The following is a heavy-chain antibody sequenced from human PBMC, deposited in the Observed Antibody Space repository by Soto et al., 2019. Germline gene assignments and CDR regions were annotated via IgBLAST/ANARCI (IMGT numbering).Heavy chain of an antibody. V-gene: IGHV1-69*02. CDR2: IIPVLTIT. CDR3: ARRRYCGADCYKNYHFGMDV. D-gene: IGHD2-21*02. Sequence: QAQLVQSGAEVKKPGSSVRLSCSTSGGSFSSYTLNWVRQAPGQGLEWLGRIIPVLTITDYAQKFRGRLTITAGKSSNTAYMELTSLRSDDTAVYYCARRRYCGADCYKNYHFGMDVWGQGTTVTVSS. J-gene: IGHJ6*02. CDR1: GGSFSSYT.